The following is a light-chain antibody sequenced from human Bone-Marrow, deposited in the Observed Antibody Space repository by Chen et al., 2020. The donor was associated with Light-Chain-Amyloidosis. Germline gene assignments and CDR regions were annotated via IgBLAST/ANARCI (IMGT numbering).Light chain of an antibody. J-gene: IGLJ2*01. Sequence: SYELTQPPSVSVSPGQTDRITCSGDDLPTKSASWYQQKPGQAPVLVIHRDTERPSGISERFSGSSSGTTATLTISGVQAEDEADYHCQAADSSGTYEVIFGGGTTLTVL. CDR1: DLPTKS. CDR3: QAADSSGTYEVI. CDR2: RDT. V-gene: IGLV3-25*03.